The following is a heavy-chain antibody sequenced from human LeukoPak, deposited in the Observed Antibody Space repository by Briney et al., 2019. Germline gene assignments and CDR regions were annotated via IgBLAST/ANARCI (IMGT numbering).Heavy chain of an antibody. D-gene: IGHD4-23*01. CDR2: IIPILGIA. J-gene: IGHJ5*02. V-gene: IGHV1-69*04. CDR3: ARDTHLVNWFDP. CDR1: GGTFSSYA. Sequence: SVKVSCKASGGTFSSYAISWVRQAPGQGLEWMGRIIPILGIANYAQKLQGRVTITADKSTSTAYMELSSLRSEDTAVYYCARDTHLVNWFDPWGQGTLVTVSS.